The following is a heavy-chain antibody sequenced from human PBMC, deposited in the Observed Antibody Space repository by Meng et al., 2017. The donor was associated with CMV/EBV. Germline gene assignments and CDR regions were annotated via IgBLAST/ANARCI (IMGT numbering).Heavy chain of an antibody. D-gene: IGHD2-2*01. CDR3: ARVQIPGLPQRDVVVPGYGMDV. CDR2: ISSSSSYI. J-gene: IGHJ6*02. CDR1: GFTFSSSW. V-gene: IGHV3-21*01. Sequence: GGSLRLSCAASGFTFSSSWMHWVCQAPEKGLEWVSSISSSSSYIYYADSVKGRFTISRDNAKNSLYLQMNSLRAEDTAVYYCARVQIPGLPQRDVVVPGYGMDVWGQGTTVTVSS.